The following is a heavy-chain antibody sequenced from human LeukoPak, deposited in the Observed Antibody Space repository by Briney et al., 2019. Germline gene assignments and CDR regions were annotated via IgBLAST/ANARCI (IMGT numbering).Heavy chain of an antibody. CDR2: IYYSGST. J-gene: IGHJ3*02. Sequence: SETLSLTCTVSGGSISSSSYYWGWIRQPPGKGLEWIGSIYYSGSTYYNPSLKSRVTISVDTSKNQFSLKLSSVTAADTAVYYCARQFGGMEMATINHAFDIWGQGTMVTVSS. V-gene: IGHV4-39*01. CDR1: GGSISSSSYY. D-gene: IGHD5-24*01. CDR3: ARQFGGMEMATINHAFDI.